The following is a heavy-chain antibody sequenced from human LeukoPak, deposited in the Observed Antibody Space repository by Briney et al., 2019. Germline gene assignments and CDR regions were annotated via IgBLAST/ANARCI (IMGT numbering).Heavy chain of an antibody. V-gene: IGHV1-18*01. D-gene: IGHD5-24*01. J-gene: IGHJ4*02. CDR3: ARSRRDGYNYRFDY. CDR1: GYTFTSYG. CDR2: INAYNGNT. Sequence: ASVKVSCKASGYTFTSYGISWVRQAPGQGLEWMGWINAYNGNTNYAQKLQGRVTMTTDTSTSTAYMELRSLRSDDTAVYYCARSRRDGYNYRFDYWGQGTLVTVSS.